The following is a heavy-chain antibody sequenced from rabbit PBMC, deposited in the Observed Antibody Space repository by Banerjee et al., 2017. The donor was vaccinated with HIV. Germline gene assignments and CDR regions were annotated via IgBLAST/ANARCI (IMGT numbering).Heavy chain of an antibody. Sequence: QSVEESGGDLVKPGGTLTLTCTVSGFSLSNYVVNWVRQAPGKGLEWIGDIYAGGSGSTDYASWAKGRFTISKTSSTTVTLQMTSLTAADTATYFCARDYDDYVGYAFDPWGQGTLVTVS. CDR1: GFSLSNYV. J-gene: IGHJ2*01. CDR2: IYAGGSGST. D-gene: IGHD2-1*01. V-gene: IGHV1S40*01. CDR3: ARDYDDYVGYAFDP.